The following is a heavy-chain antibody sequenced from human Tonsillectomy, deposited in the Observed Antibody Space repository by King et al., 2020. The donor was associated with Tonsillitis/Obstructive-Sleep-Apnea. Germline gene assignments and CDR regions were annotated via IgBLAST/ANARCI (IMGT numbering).Heavy chain of an antibody. J-gene: IGHJ3*02. V-gene: IGHV3-23*04. Sequence: VQLVESGGGLVQPGGSLRLSCAASGFTFSSYAMSWVCHAPGKGLEWGSAISVSGGSTYYADSVKGRFTISRDNSKNTLYLQMNSLIAEDTAVYYCAKDGGAFDIWGQGTMVTVSS. D-gene: IGHD4-23*01. CDR2: ISVSGGST. CDR3: AKDGGAFDI. CDR1: GFTFSSYA.